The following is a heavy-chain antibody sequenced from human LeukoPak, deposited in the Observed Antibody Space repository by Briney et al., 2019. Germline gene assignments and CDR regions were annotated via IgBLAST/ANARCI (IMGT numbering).Heavy chain of an antibody. Sequence: SETLSLTCTVSGGSISTYYWSWIRQPAGKGLEWIGRMYTSGPTKYNPSLKSRVTMSVDTSNNQFSLKVSSVTAADTAVYYCARDQGSYYGVDVWGQGTTVTVSS. CDR1: GGSISTYY. J-gene: IGHJ6*02. CDR3: ARDQGSYYGVDV. V-gene: IGHV4-4*07. CDR2: MYTSGPT.